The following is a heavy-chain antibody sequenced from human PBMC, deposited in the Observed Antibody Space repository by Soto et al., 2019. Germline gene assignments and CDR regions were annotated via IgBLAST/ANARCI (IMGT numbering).Heavy chain of an antibody. CDR3: AKPHLASAQWELLPASFDY. V-gene: IGHV3-23*01. CDR2: ISGSGGST. CDR1: GFTFSSYA. Sequence: PGGSLRLSCAASGFTFSSYAMSWVRQAPGKGLEWVSAISGSGGSTYYADSVEGRFTISRDNSKNTLYLQMNSLRAEDTAVYYCAKPHLASAQWELLPASFDYWGQGTLVTVSS. J-gene: IGHJ4*02. D-gene: IGHD1-26*01.